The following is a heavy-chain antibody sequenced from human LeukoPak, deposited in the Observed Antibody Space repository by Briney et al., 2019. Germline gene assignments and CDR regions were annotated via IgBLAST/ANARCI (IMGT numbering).Heavy chain of an antibody. CDR2: INSDGSST. D-gene: IGHD6-13*01. V-gene: IGHV3-74*01. CDR1: GFTFSSYS. J-gene: IGHJ5*02. Sequence: GGSLRLSCAASGFTFSSYSMNWVRQAPGKGLVWVSRINSDGSSTSYADSVKGRFTISRDNSKNTLYLQMNSLRAEDTAIYYCAKENWYLYNNNWYKTWFDPWGQETLVTVSS. CDR3: AKENWYLYNNNWYKTWFDP.